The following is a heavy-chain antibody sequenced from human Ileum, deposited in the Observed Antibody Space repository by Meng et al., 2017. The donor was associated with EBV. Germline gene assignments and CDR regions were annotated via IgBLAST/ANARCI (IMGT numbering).Heavy chain of an antibody. CDR3: ARGSGAGGRDWFDP. CDR2: MNSNSGNT. Sequence: VQLVQSWAEDKKPGASVKVSCKASGYTFINHDIDWFRQAPGQGLEWMGWMNSNSGNTGYGQKFQDRVTMTRNTSISTAYMELSSLTSEDTALYYCARGSGAGGRDWFDPWGQGTLVTVSS. V-gene: IGHV1-8*02. D-gene: IGHD3-16*01. J-gene: IGHJ5*02. CDR1: GYTFINHD.